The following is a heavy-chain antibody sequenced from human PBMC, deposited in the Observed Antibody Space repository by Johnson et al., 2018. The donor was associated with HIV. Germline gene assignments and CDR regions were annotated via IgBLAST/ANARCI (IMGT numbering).Heavy chain of an antibody. CDR3: AREDLYGAGPDAFDI. CDR1: GFTVSSNY. D-gene: IGHD4-17*01. J-gene: IGHJ3*02. Sequence: VQLVESGGGLVKPGGSLRLSCAASGFTVSSNYMSWVRQAPGTGLEWVSVIYSGGSTYYADSVKGRFTISRDNSKNTLYLQMNSLRAEDTAVYYCAREDLYGAGPDAFDIWGQGTMVTVSS. V-gene: IGHV3-66*01. CDR2: IYSGGST.